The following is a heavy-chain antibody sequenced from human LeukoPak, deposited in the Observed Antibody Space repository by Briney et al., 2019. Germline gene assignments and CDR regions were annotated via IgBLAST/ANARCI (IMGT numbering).Heavy chain of an antibody. V-gene: IGHV3-7*01. CDR2: IKQDGSEK. J-gene: IGHJ4*02. CDR1: GFTFSSYW. D-gene: IGHD2-2*01. Sequence: PGGSLRLSCAASGFTFSSYWMSWVRQAPGKGLEWVANIKQDGSEKYYVDSVKGRFTISRDNAKNSLYLQMNSLRAEDTAVYYCARLKLLWSNYFDYWGRGTLVTVSS. CDR3: ARLKLLWSNYFDY.